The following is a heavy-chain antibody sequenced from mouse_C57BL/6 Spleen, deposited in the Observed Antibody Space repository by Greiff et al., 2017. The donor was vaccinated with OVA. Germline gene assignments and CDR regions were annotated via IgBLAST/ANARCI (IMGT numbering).Heavy chain of an antibody. D-gene: IGHD1-1*01. Sequence: QVQLQQSGAELARPGASVKLSCKASGYTFTSYGISWVKQRTGQGLEWIGEIYPRSGNTYYNEKFKGKATLTADKSSSTAYMELRSLTSEDSAVYFCARGNGSSYLYAMDYWGQGTSVTVSS. CDR3: ARGNGSSYLYAMDY. CDR1: GYTFTSYG. V-gene: IGHV1-81*01. CDR2: IYPRSGNT. J-gene: IGHJ4*01.